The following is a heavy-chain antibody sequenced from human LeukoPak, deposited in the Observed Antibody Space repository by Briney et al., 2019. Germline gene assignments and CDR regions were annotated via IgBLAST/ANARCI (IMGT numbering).Heavy chain of an antibody. CDR2: INHSGST. J-gene: IGHJ4*02. V-gene: IGHV4-39*07. CDR3: ARLLTYYYDSSGFDY. CDR1: GGSISSSSYY. Sequence: SETLSLTCTVSGGSISSSSYYWGWIRQPPGKGLEWIGEINHSGSTNYNPSLKSRVTISVDTSKNQFSLKLNSVTAADTAVYYCARLLTYYYDSSGFDYWGQGTLVTVSS. D-gene: IGHD3-22*01.